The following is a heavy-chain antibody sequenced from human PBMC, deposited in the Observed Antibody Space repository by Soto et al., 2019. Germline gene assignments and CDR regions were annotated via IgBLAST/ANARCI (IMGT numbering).Heavy chain of an antibody. CDR3: ANDGASVSSPTYVYRGMDV. J-gene: IGHJ6*02. Sequence: EVQLLESGGGLVQPGGPLSLSCAASGFTFSSYAMSWVGQAPGKGLEWVSTISGSGGNAYYADSVKGRFSISRDNSMNTLSLQMNSRGYDQAAGYYCANDGASVSSPTYVYRGMDVWGQGTTVMVAS. CDR1: GFTFSSYA. D-gene: IGHD1-26*01. CDR2: ISGSGGNA. V-gene: IGHV3-23*01.